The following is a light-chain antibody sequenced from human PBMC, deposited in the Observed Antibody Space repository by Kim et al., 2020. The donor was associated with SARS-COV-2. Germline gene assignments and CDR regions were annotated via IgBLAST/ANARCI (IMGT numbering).Light chain of an antibody. CDR2: AAN. Sequence: AAVGARFTTAGRACLGIACLLAWYQQKPGRAPRLLIYAANTLQTGVPSRFSGSGSRTDFTLTINRLQPEDFATDYCHQANSFPYTFGRGTKLEF. J-gene: IGKJ2*01. CDR1: LGIACL. CDR3: HQANSFPYT. V-gene: IGKV1-12*01.